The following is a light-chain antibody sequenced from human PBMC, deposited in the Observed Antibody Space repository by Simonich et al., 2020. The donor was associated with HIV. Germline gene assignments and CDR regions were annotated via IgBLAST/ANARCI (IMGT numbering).Light chain of an antibody. CDR1: QGVSSD. Sequence: EIVMTQSPATLSVSPGERATLSCRASQGVSSDLAWYQQKLGQAPRLLIYGASTRATGIPARCSGSGSGTEFTLTISSMQSEDFAVYYCQQYNNCPTFGGGTKVEIK. V-gene: IGKV3-15*01. CDR2: GAS. CDR3: QQYNNCPT. J-gene: IGKJ4*01.